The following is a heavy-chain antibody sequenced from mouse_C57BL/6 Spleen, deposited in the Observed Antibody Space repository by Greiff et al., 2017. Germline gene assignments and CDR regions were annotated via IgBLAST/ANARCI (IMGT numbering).Heavy chain of an antibody. CDR3: ARTGSSGYAMDY. J-gene: IGHJ4*01. D-gene: IGHD3-2*02. Sequence: QVQLQQPGTDLVKPGASVKLSCKASGYTFTSYWMHWVKQRPGQGLEWIGNINPSNGGTNYNEKFKSKATLTVDKSSSTAYMQLSSLTSEDSAVYYCARTGSSGYAMDYWGQGTSVTVSS. V-gene: IGHV1-53*01. CDR2: INPSNGGT. CDR1: GYTFTSYW.